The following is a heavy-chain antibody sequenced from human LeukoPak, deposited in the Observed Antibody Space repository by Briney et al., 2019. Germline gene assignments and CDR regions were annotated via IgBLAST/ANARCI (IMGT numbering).Heavy chain of an antibody. J-gene: IGHJ5*02. Sequence: GWINPNSGGTNYAQKFQGRVTMTRDTSISTAYMELSRLRSDDTAVYYCAREWIAVAGTVSPWGQGTLVTVSS. D-gene: IGHD6-19*01. CDR3: AREWIAVAGTVSP. CDR2: INPNSGGT. V-gene: IGHV1-2*02.